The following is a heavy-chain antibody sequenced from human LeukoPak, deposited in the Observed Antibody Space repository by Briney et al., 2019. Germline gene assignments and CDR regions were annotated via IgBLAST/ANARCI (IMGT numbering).Heavy chain of an antibody. CDR1: GDSINSLDL. Sequence: SGTLSLTCTVSGDSINSLDLWSWVRQPPGQGLEWIGEMYLSGTTHSNPSVKSRVTISIDKSKNQFFLNLSSVTAADTAVYYCAGLVGRYSSGLYYYYFDYWGQGTLVTVSS. D-gene: IGHD3-22*01. CDR3: AGLVGRYSSGLYYYYFDY. CDR2: MYLSGTT. V-gene: IGHV4-4*02. J-gene: IGHJ4*02.